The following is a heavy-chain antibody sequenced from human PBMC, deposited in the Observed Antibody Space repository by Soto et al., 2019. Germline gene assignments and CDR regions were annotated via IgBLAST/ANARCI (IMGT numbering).Heavy chain of an antibody. Sequence: QLQLQESGPGLVKPSETLSLTCTVSGGSISSSSYYWGWIRQPPGKGLEWIGSIYYSGSTYYNPSLKSRVTISVDTSKNQFSLKLSSVTAADTAVYYCARRVGFLEWLAWSYYFDYWGQGTLVTVSS. CDR3: ARRVGFLEWLAWSYYFDY. CDR2: IYYSGST. D-gene: IGHD3-3*01. V-gene: IGHV4-39*01. CDR1: GGSISSSSYY. J-gene: IGHJ4*02.